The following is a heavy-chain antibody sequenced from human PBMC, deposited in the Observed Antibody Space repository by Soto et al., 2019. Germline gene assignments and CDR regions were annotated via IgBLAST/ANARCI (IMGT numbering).Heavy chain of an antibody. CDR1: GYTFTSYY. J-gene: IGHJ4*02. Sequence: QVQLVQSGAEVKKPGASVKVSCKASGYTFTSYYMHWVRQAPGQGLEWMGMIKPTGGSTSYAQKFQGRVTMTRDTSTSTVYMALSSLTSEDTAVYYCARTFSDGLPSDYWGQGTLVTVSS. CDR2: IKPTGGST. D-gene: IGHD6-25*01. V-gene: IGHV1-46*01. CDR3: ARTFSDGLPSDY.